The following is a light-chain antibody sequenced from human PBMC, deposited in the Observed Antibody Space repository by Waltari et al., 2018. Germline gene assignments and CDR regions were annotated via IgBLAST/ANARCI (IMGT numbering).Light chain of an antibody. CDR3: QHYVSLPVT. Sequence: EFVLPQSPGTLSLSSGARATLSCRASQSLSTYLAWYQQKPGRAPRLLIYHASSRATGVPDRFSGSGSGTDFSLTISRLEPEDFAVYYCQHYVSLPVTFGQGTKVEIK. V-gene: IGKV3-20*01. CDR2: HAS. J-gene: IGKJ1*01. CDR1: QSLSTY.